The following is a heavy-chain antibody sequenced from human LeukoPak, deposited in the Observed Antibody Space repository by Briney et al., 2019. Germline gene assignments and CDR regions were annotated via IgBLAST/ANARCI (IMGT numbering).Heavy chain of an antibody. CDR3: ARPNYQDYGGNPLVLVDAFDI. V-gene: IGHV3-48*01. CDR1: GFTFSSYS. J-gene: IGHJ3*02. Sequence: PGGSLRLSCAASGFTFSSYSMNWVRQAPGKGLEWVSYISSSSSTIYYADSVKGRFTISRDNAKNSLYLQMNSLRAEDTAVYYCARPNYQDYGGNPLVLVDAFDIWGQGTMVTVSS. CDR2: ISSSSSTI. D-gene: IGHD4-23*01.